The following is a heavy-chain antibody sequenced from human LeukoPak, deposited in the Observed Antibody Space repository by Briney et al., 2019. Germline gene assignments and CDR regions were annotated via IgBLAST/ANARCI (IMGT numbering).Heavy chain of an antibody. J-gene: IGHJ4*02. V-gene: IGHV1-69*05. CDR2: IIPIFGTA. Sequence: GASVKVSCKASGGTFSSYAISWVRQAPGQGLEWMGGIIPIFGTANYAQKFQGRVTITTDESTSTAYMELSSLRSEDTAVYYCARDLNYYDSSDYWGQGTLVTVSS. CDR3: ARDLNYYDSSDY. D-gene: IGHD3-22*01. CDR1: GGTFSSYA.